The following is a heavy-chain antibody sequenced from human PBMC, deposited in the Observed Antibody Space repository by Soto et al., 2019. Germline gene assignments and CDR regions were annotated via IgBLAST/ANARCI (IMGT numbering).Heavy chain of an antibody. D-gene: IGHD2-21*02. J-gene: IGHJ6*02. CDR3: ARDLRPPRDRYYYYGMDV. Sequence: SPTLSLTCAISGDSVSSNSAAWNWIRQSPSRGLEWLGRTYYRSKWYNDYAVSVKSRITINPDTSKNQFSLQLNSVTPEDTAVYYCARDLRPPRDRYYYYGMDVWGQGTTVTVSS. CDR2: TYYRSKWYN. CDR1: GDSVSSNSAA. V-gene: IGHV6-1*01.